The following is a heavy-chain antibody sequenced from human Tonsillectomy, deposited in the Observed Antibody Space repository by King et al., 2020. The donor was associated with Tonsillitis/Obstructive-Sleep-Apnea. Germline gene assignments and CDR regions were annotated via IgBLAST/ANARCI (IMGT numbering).Heavy chain of an antibody. CDR2: ISYDGSNK. V-gene: IGHV3-30*18. CDR1: GFTFSSYG. D-gene: IGHD2-2*01. Sequence: QLVQSGGGVVQPGRSLRLSCAASGFTFSSYGMHWVRQAPGKGLEWVAVISYDGSNKYYADSVKGRFTISRDNSKNTLYLQMNSLRAEDTAVYYCAKDQLLKIDYWGQGTLVTVSS. J-gene: IGHJ4*02. CDR3: AKDQLLKIDY.